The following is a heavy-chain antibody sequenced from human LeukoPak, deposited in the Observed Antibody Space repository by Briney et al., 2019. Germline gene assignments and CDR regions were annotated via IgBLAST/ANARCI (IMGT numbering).Heavy chain of an antibody. V-gene: IGHV1-2*02. J-gene: IGHJ5*01. CDR3: AGPGYCSGGSCSDWFDS. D-gene: IGHD2-15*01. CDR1: GYTFTAYY. Sequence: ASVKVSCKASGYTFTAYYVHWMRQAPGQGLEWMGWIDPNSAGTNFAQKFQGRVSMTRDTSINTAYLELSRLRSDDTAVYYCAGPGYCSGGSCSDWFDSWGREPWSPSPQ. CDR2: IDPNSAGT.